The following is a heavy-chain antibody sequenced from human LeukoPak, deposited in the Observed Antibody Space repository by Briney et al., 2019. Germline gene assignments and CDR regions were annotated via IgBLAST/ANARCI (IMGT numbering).Heavy chain of an antibody. CDR1: GGSISSYY. D-gene: IGHD3-10*01. V-gene: IGHV4-59*01. J-gene: IGHJ4*02. CDR3: ARTDSTYYYGSGSTGPSYYFDY. Sequence: SETLSLTCTVSGGSISSYYWSWIRQPPGKGLEWIGYIYYSGSTNYNPSLKSRVTISVDTSKNQFSLKLSSVTAADTAVYYCARTDSTYYYGSGSTGPSYYFDYWGQGTLVTVSS. CDR2: IYYSGST.